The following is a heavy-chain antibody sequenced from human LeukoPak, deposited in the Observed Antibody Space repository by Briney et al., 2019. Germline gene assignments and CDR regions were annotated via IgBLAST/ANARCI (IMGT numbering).Heavy chain of an antibody. CDR1: GGSFSDYY. V-gene: IGHV4-34*01. CDR3: ARGRSSSLNWFDP. CDR2: INHSGST. D-gene: IGHD6-13*01. Sequence: SETLSLTCAVYGGSFSDYYWSWIRQPPGKGLEWIGEINHSGSTNYNPSLKSRVTISVDTSKNQFSLKLSSVTAADTAVYYCARGRSSSLNWFDPWGQGTLVTVSS. J-gene: IGHJ5*02.